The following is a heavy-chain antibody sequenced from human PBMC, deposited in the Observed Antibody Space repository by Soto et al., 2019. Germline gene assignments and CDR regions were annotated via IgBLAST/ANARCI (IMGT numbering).Heavy chain of an antibody. D-gene: IGHD4-17*01. V-gene: IGHV3-23*01. CDR3: AKIYGDYVDYYYGMDV. CDR2: ISGSGGST. Sequence: EVQLLESGGGLVQPGGSLRLSCAASGFTISSYAMSWVRQAPGKGLEWVSAISGSGGSTYYADSVKGRFTISRDNSKNTLYLQMNSLRAEDTAVYYCAKIYGDYVDYYYGMDVWGQGTTVTVSS. J-gene: IGHJ6*02. CDR1: GFTISSYA.